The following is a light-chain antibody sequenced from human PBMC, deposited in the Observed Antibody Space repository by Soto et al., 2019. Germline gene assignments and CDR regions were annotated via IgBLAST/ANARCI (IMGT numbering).Light chain of an antibody. CDR3: QQRHNWPPT. J-gene: IGKJ4*01. V-gene: IGKV3-11*01. CDR2: DAS. CDR1: QSPSGY. Sequence: EIVLTQSPATLSLSPGERATLSCRASQSPSGYLAWYQQRPGQAPRLLIYDASSRANGIPARFTGSGSGTDFSLTISSLEPEDFAVYYCQQRHNWPPTFGGGTKVDIK.